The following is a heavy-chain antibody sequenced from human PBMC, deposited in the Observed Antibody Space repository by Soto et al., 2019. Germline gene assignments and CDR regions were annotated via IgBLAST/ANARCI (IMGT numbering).Heavy chain of an antibody. Sequence: SETLSLTCAVYGGSFSGYYWTWIRQPPGTGLEWIGEIYHSGSTNYNPSLKSRVTISVDKSKNQFSLKLSSVTAADTAVYYCARGGSMVRGVHYYYYGMDVWGQGTTVTVSS. J-gene: IGHJ6*02. CDR1: GGSFSGYY. CDR2: IYHSGST. D-gene: IGHD3-10*01. V-gene: IGHV4-34*01. CDR3: ARGGSMVRGVHYYYYGMDV.